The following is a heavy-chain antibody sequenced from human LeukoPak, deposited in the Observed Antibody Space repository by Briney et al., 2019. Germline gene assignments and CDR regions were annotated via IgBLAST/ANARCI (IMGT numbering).Heavy chain of an antibody. V-gene: IGHV3-33*05. J-gene: IGHJ4*02. Sequence: GGSLRLSCAASGFTFSSYGMHWVRQAPGKGLEWVAVISYDGSNKYYADSVKGRFTISRDNSKNTLYLQMNSLRAEDTAVYYCARNGDYPYYFDYWGQGTLVTVSS. CDR1: GFTFSSYG. CDR3: ARNGDYPYYFDY. D-gene: IGHD4-17*01. CDR2: ISYDGSNK.